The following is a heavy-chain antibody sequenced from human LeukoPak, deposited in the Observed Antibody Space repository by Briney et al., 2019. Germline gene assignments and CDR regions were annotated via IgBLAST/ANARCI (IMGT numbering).Heavy chain of an antibody. CDR1: RFSVSDYY. Sequence: GGSLRLSCAASRFSVSDYYMNWIRQSPGKGLEWVSHITKKTAIEYADSVKGRFTISRDNANNLLFLQMDSLRPEDTGVYYCARGTYYSGSGPGNWFDPWGHGTLVTVSS. CDR2: ITKKTAI. D-gene: IGHD3-10*01. J-gene: IGHJ5*02. CDR3: ARGTYYSGSGPGNWFDP. V-gene: IGHV3-69-1*01.